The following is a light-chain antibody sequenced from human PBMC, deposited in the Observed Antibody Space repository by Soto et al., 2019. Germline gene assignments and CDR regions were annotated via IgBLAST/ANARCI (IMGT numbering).Light chain of an antibody. CDR2: DGS. V-gene: IGKV3-11*01. Sequence: EILLTQSPATLSLSPGERVTLSCRASQNLHSFLNWYQQRPGQAPRPLIYDGSKRAAGVPDRISGDGSGTDYTLTISSLEPEDFEVYYCQQRTRWPMTFGQGTRLEIK. CDR1: QNLHSF. J-gene: IGKJ5*01. CDR3: QQRTRWPMT.